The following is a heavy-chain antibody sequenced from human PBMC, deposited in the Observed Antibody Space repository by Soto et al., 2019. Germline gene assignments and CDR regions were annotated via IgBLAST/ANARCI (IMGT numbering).Heavy chain of an antibody. CDR2: IGGGGVPT. CDR1: GFTFSNYA. Sequence: GGSLRLSCAASGFTFSNYAMSWVRQAPGKGLEWVSAIGGGGVPTYHADSVKGRFTISRDNSKNTLYLQMNSLRAEDTAVYYCAKGPGQPPHCFDPWGRGTLVTVSS. CDR3: AKGPGQPPHCFDP. V-gene: IGHV3-23*01. D-gene: IGHD6-13*01. J-gene: IGHJ5*02.